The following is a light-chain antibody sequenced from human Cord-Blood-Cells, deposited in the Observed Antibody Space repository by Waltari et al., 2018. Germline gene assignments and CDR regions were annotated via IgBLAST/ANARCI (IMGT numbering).Light chain of an antibody. V-gene: IGKV1-39*01. CDR1: QSISSY. Sequence: DIQMTQSPSSLSASVGDRVTITCRASQSISSYLNWYQQKPGKAPKLLIYAASSLQSGVPSRFSGIGSGTEFTLTISSLQPEDFTTYYGQQKYSTPYSFGQGTKLEIK. J-gene: IGKJ2*03. CDR3: QQKYSTPYS. CDR2: AAS.